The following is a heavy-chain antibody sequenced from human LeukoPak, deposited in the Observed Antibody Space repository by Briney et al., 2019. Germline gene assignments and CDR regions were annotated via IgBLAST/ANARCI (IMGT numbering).Heavy chain of an antibody. CDR2: INPNSGGT. V-gene: IGHV1-2*02. Sequence: GASVKVSCKASGYTFTGYYMHWVRQAPGQGLEWMGWINPNSGGTNYAQKFQGRVTMTRDTSISTAYMELSRLRSDDTAVYYCARVEPVTMVRGVISYWGQGTLVTVSS. CDR3: ARVEPVTMVRGVISY. CDR1: GYTFTGYY. D-gene: IGHD3-10*01. J-gene: IGHJ4*02.